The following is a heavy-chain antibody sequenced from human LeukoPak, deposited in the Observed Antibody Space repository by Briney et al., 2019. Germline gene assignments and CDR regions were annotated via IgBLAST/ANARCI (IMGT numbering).Heavy chain of an antibody. CDR1: GGSISSYY. CDR2: IYYSGST. CDR3: PLDYGDYFDY. V-gene: IGHV4-59*12. D-gene: IGHD4-17*01. J-gene: IGHJ4*02. Sequence: SETLSLTCTVSGGSISSYYWSWIRQPPGKGLEWIGYIYYSGSTNYNPSLKSRVTISVDTSKNQFSLKLSSVTAADTAVYYCPLDYGDYFDYWGQGTLVTVSS.